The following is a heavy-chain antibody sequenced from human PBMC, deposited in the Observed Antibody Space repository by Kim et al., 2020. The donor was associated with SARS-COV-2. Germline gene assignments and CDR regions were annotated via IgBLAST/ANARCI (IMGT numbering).Heavy chain of an antibody. Sequence: SETLSLTCTVSGASITSGANYWSWIRQHPGKGLEWIGYIYSRGGSYYNPSLKSRAAISMDTSKNQFSLNLSSVTAADTAVYYCARDVNYFGSGTGWVDPWGQGTLVTVSS. CDR2: IYSRGGS. V-gene: IGHV4-31*03. CDR3: ARDVNYFGSGTGWVDP. J-gene: IGHJ5*02. CDR1: GASITSGANY. D-gene: IGHD3-10*01.